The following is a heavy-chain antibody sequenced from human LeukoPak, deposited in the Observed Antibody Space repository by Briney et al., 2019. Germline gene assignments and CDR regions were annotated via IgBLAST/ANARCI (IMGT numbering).Heavy chain of an antibody. CDR1: GASVYSDSSY. V-gene: IGHV4-61*01. Sequence: SETLSLTCSVSGASVYSDSSYWTWIRQAPGKGLEWIGYVDYRGGTKYNASLKRVTISLETSKNQFSLNLNSVIAADTAVYYCAREVATSYYDSGACYRQTEAFDFWGQGKMVTVSS. D-gene: IGHD3-22*01. CDR3: AREVATSYYDSGACYRQTEAFDF. CDR2: VDYRGGT. J-gene: IGHJ3*01.